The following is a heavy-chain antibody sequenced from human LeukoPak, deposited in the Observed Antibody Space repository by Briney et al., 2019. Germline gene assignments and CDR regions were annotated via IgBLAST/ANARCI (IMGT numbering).Heavy chain of an antibody. CDR2: IYHTGST. V-gene: IGHV4-38-2*01. CDR3: ARSHSGWQGHNNWFDP. J-gene: IGHJ5*02. CDR1: GYSISSDKY. Sequence: SETLSLTCEVSGYSISSDKYWGWIRLSPGKGLEWIGTIYHTGSTFYIPSLKSLVSISVDTSKNQFSLRFTSVTAADTAVYYCARSHSGWQGHNNWFDPWGQGTLVTVSS. D-gene: IGHD6-19*01.